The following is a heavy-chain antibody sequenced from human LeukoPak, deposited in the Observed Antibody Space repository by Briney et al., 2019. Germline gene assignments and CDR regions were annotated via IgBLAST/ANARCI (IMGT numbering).Heavy chain of an antibody. Sequence: GGSLRLSRAASGFTVSSNYMSWVRQAPGKGLEWVSVIYSGGSTYYADSVKGRFTISRDNSKNTLYLQMNSLRAEDTAVYYCARDYYDSSGYYHLWLGYYYMDVWGKGTTVTVSS. CDR2: IYSGGST. J-gene: IGHJ6*03. CDR1: GFTVSSNY. D-gene: IGHD3-22*01. V-gene: IGHV3-53*01. CDR3: ARDYYDSSGYYHLWLGYYYMDV.